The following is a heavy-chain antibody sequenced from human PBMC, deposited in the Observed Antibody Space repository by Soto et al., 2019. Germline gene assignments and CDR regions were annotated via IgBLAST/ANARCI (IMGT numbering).Heavy chain of an antibody. CDR1: GETFNNFY. Sequence: SETLSLTCAVYGETFNNFYWNWIRQPPGKGLEWIGDINDSGTTNSNPSLKSRVTISVDTSKNQFSLKLRSVTAADTAMYFCARGKSRNGYTYFKYWGQGTLVTVSS. D-gene: IGHD5-12*01. CDR2: INDSGTT. J-gene: IGHJ1*01. CDR3: ARGKSRNGYTYFKY. V-gene: IGHV4-34*01.